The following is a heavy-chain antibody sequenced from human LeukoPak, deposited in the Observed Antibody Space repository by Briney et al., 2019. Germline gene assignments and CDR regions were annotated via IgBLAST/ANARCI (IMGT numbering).Heavy chain of an antibody. CDR3: AREFLRFHP. CDR2: IYRGGFT. CDR1: GFTVSDYY. Sequence: GGSLRLSYAASGFTVSDYYMNWVRQAPGKGLEWVSVIYRGGFTYYADSVRGRFSISRDNSKNTLYLQMNSLRAEDTALYYCAREFLRFHPWGQGTLVTVSS. D-gene: IGHD2/OR15-2a*01. V-gene: IGHV3-53*01. J-gene: IGHJ5*02.